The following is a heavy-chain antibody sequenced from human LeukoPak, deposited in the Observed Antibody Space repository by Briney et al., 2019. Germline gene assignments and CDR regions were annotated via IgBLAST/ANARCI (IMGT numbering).Heavy chain of an antibody. CDR3: AKESDSAGACDF. Sequence: GGSLRLSCVASGFTFSSYGMHWVRQAPGKGLEWVAFIRYDGSNKYYADSVRGRFTISRDNSKNTLYLQMNSLRAEDTAMYYCAKESDSAGACDFWGQGTLVTVSS. CDR1: GFTFSSYG. CDR2: IRYDGSNK. J-gene: IGHJ4*02. V-gene: IGHV3-30*02. D-gene: IGHD2-21*02.